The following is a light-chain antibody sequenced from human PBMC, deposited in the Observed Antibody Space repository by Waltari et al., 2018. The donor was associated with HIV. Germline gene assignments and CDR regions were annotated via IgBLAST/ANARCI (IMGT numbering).Light chain of an antibody. V-gene: IGLV2-8*02. CDR3: SSNGPTKDLCVL. CDR1: SSDIGDSDY. CDR2: EVN. J-gene: IGLJ2*01. Sequence: QSALTHPPSASRSPGQSVTISCTGTSSDIGDSDYVSWYQHHPGKAPKPIISEVNKPASGVPGRFSGSKSGSPASLTGSGLQAEDEADYDWSSNGPTKDLCVLFGGGTKLAVL.